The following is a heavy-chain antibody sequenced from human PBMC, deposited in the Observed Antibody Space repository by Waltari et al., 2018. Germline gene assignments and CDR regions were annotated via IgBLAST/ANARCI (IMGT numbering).Heavy chain of an antibody. V-gene: IGHV3-48*03. CDR3: ASEGVITTRDAFDI. CDR1: GFTVSTYE. CDR2: VSSSGSAI. Sequence: EVLLVESGGGLVQPGGSLRLSCVASGFTVSTYEWNWVRQAPGKGLEWVSYVSSSGSAITYADSVKGRFTIFRDNAKNSLYLLMNSLRVEDTAVYYCASEGVITTRDAFDIWGQGTMVTVSS. J-gene: IGHJ3*02. D-gene: IGHD3-22*01.